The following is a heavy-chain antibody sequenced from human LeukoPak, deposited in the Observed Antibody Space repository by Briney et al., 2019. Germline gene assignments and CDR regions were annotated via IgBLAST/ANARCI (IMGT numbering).Heavy chain of an antibody. CDR1: GYTFTSNY. Sequence: ASVKVSCKASGYTFTSNYIHWVRQAPLQGLEWMGMIYPRDGSTSYAQKFQGRVTVTRDTSTSTVHMELSGLKSEDTAVYYCARDQEGFDYWGQGTLVTVSS. J-gene: IGHJ4*02. V-gene: IGHV1-46*01. CDR3: ARDQEGFDY. CDR2: IYPRDGST.